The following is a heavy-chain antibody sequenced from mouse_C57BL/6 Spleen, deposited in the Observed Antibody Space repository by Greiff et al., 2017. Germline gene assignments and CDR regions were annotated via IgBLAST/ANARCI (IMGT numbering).Heavy chain of an antibody. CDR2: ISNGGGST. V-gene: IGHV5-12*01. CDR1: GFTFSDYY. J-gene: IGHJ2*01. Sequence: EVKLVESGGGLVQPGGSLKLSCAASGFTFSDYYMYWVRQTPEKRLEWVAYISNGGGSTYYPDTVKGRFTISRDNAKNTLYLQMSRLKSEDTAMYYCARLNWDYYFDYWGQGTTLTVSS. CDR3: ARLNWDYYFDY. D-gene: IGHD4-1*01.